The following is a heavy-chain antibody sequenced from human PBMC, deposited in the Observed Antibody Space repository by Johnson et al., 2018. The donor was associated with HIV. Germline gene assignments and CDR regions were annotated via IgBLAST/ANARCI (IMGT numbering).Heavy chain of an antibody. V-gene: IGHV3-30-3*01. CDR2: ILYDGNNK. CDR3: ARDRAPVYSSSSTPFDALDI. J-gene: IGHJ3*02. D-gene: IGHD6-6*01. Sequence: QVQLVESGGGVVQPGRSLRLSCAASRFTFSSYAIHWVRQAPGKGLEWVAVILYDGNNKYYADSVKGRFTISRDNSKRTLYLQMNSLRVEDTAVYYCARDRAPVYSSSSTPFDALDIWGQGTVVSVSS. CDR1: RFTFSSYA.